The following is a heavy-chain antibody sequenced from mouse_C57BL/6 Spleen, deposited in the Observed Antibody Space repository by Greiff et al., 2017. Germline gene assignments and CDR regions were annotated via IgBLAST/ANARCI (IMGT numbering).Heavy chain of an antibody. V-gene: IGHV1-64*01. Sequence: QVQLQQPGAELVKPGASVKLSCKASGYTFTSYWMHWVKQRPGQGLEWIGMIHPNSGSTNYNEKFKGKATLTVDKSSSTAYMQLSSLTSEDSAVYYCARGLYYYDGAYWGQGTLLTVSS. J-gene: IGHJ3*01. CDR2: IHPNSGST. D-gene: IGHD2-4*01. CDR3: ARGLYYYDGAY. CDR1: GYTFTSYW.